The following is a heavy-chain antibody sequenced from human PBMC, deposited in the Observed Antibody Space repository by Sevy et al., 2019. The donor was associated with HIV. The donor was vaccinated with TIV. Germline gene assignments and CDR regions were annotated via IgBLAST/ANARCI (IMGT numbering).Heavy chain of an antibody. J-gene: IGHJ3*02. CDR2: ISGSGGST. CDR3: AKDQEDSSGYYYGVDAFDI. D-gene: IGHD3-22*01. V-gene: IGHV3-23*01. CDR1: GFTFSSYA. Sequence: GGSLRLSCAASGFTFSSYAMSWVRQAPGKGLEWVSAISGSGGSTYYADSVKGRFTISRDNSKNTLYLQMNSLRAEDTAVYYCAKDQEDSSGYYYGVDAFDIWGQGTMVTASS.